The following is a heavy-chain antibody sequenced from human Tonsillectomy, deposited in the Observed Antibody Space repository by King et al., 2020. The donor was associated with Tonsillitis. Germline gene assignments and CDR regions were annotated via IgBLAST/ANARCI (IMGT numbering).Heavy chain of an antibody. V-gene: IGHV3-7*01. D-gene: IGHD3-10*01. CDR2: IKPDGSAK. Sequence: VQLVESGGGLVQPGGSLRLSCAVSGFTFSSHWMSWVRQAPGKGLEWVANIKPDGSAKYYVDSVKGRLTISRDNAKNPLYLQMNSLRAEDTAVYYCGVSMDRGVINWYNYGMDVWGQGTTVAVSS. CDR1: GFTFSSHW. CDR3: GVSMDRGVINWYNYGMDV. J-gene: IGHJ6*02.